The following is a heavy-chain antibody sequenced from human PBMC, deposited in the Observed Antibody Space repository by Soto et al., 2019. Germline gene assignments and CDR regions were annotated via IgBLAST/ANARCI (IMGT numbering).Heavy chain of an antibody. J-gene: IGHJ4*02. CDR2: INPKSGDT. Sequence: QVQLVQSGAEVKKPGASVRVSCKASGYTLSGHLLHWVRQAPGQGLEWMGWINPKSGDTDYAERVEGRVTMTRDTSINTAYMELSRLTSDDTAVYYCARYPKMTGWRTFDFWGQGTLVTVSS. CDR3: ARYPKMTGWRTFDF. D-gene: IGHD3-9*01. V-gene: IGHV1-2*02. CDR1: GYTLSGHL.